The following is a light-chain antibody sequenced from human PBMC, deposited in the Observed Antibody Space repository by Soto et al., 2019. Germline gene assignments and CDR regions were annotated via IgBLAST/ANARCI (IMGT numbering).Light chain of an antibody. CDR3: QQYNSQWT. CDR1: QSISSF. Sequence: ILMPQYPSSLSASVGGRVTITCRASQSISSFLNWYQQKPGKAPKLLIYDASSLESGVPSRFSGSGSGTEFTLTISSLQPDDFATYYCQQYNSQWTFGQGTKVDIK. V-gene: IGKV1-5*01. CDR2: DAS. J-gene: IGKJ1*01.